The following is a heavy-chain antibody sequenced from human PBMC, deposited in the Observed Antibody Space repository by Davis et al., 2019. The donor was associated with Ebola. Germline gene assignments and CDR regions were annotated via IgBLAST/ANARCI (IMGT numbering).Heavy chain of an antibody. J-gene: IGHJ5*02. CDR3: ARDLVTYYYNWFDP. V-gene: IGHV1-8*01. Sequence: ASVKVSCKASGYTFTSYDINWVRQATGQGLEWMGWMNPNSGNTGYAQKFQGRVTMTRNTSISTAYMELSSLRSEDTAVYYCARDLVTYYYNWFDPWGQGTLVTVSS. D-gene: IGHD3-10*01. CDR2: MNPNSGNT. CDR1: GYTFTSYD.